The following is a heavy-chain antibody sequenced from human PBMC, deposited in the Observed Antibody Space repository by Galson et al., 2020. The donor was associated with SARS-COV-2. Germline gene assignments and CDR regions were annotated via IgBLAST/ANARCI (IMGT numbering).Heavy chain of an antibody. CDR2: LFFDGSEK. V-gene: IGHV3-33*01. CDR1: GFTFSDHA. Sequence: GESLKISCAASGFTFSDHAMHWVRQATGKGLEWVAQLFFDGSEKYYGDSVRGRFTISRDSSKNTVYLEMNNLRVDDTAVYYCARDGQSSRGWAFDYWGQGTLLTVSS. CDR3: ARDGQSSRGWAFDY. D-gene: IGHD6-19*01. J-gene: IGHJ4*02.